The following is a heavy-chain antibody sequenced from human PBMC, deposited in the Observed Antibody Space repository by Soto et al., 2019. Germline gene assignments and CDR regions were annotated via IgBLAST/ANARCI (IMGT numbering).Heavy chain of an antibody. CDR3: ARDQGYCSGGSCYVAGY. V-gene: IGHV3-74*01. Sequence: EVQLVESGGGLVQPGGSLRLSCAASGFTFSNYWMHWVRQVPGKGLVWVSRINSDGSSTGYADSVMGRFTISRDNAKNTVYLQMNSLRAEDTAVYYCARDQGYCSGGSCYVAGYWGLGTLVTVSS. CDR2: INSDGSST. D-gene: IGHD2-15*01. J-gene: IGHJ4*02. CDR1: GFTFSNYW.